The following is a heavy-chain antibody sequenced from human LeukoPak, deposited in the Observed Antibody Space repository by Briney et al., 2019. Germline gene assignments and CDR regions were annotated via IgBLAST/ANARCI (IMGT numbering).Heavy chain of an antibody. CDR2: IRYDGSKK. V-gene: IGHV3-30*02. D-gene: IGHD1-26*01. CDR3: AKASYSERPGAY. CDR1: GFTFSSYG. Sequence: PVGSLRLSCAASGFTFSSYGMDWVRQAPGKGLEWVAFIRYDGSKKNYANSVKGRFTISRDNSENTLYLQMNSVRVKDTAVSFCAKASYSERPGAYWGQGTLVTVSS. J-gene: IGHJ4*02.